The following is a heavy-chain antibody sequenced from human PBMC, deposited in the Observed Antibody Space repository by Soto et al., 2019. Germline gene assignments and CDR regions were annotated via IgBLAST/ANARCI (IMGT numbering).Heavy chain of an antibody. CDR2: IGASGDIT. V-gene: IGHV3-23*01. CDR1: GFSFTNFA. CDR3: AKDDFTDRGDDYFDY. J-gene: IGHJ4*02. Sequence: GGSLRLSCAASGFSFTNFAMIWARQPPGKGLEWVAGIGASGDITWYADSVKGRLSISRDNSKNTLYLQLNSLRFEDTAVYYCAKDDFTDRGDDYFDYWGPGTLVTVSS. D-gene: IGHD2-21*02.